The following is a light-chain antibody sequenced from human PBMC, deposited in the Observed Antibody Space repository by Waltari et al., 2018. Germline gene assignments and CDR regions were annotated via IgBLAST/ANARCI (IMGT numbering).Light chain of an antibody. CDR2: EVS. CDR3: TSYTSSSLLGV. J-gene: IGLJ1*01. V-gene: IGLV2-18*02. Sequence: QPPGTAPKLMIYEVSNRPSGVPDRFSGSKSGNTASLTISGLQAEDEAHYYCTSYTSSSLLGVFGTGTKVTVL.